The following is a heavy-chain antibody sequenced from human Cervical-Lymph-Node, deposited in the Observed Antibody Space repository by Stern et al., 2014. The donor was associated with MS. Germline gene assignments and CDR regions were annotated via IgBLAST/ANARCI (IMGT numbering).Heavy chain of an antibody. D-gene: IGHD3-9*01. V-gene: IGHV4-59*01. CDR1: GGSITDYF. CDR3: VRRSDWFDY. J-gene: IGHJ4*02. Sequence: VQLVQSGPGLVKPSETLSLTCTVSGGSITDYFWTWIRQPPGKTLEWIGNVYYRGDTYSNPSLTSRVTISVDTSKKQVSLKLRSVTAADTAVYFCVRRSDWFDYWGQGILVTVSS. CDR2: VYYRGDT.